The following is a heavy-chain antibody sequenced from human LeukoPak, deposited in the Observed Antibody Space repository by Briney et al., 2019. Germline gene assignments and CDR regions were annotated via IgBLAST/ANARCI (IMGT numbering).Heavy chain of an antibody. J-gene: IGHJ4*02. CDR3: ARGAAAGTSSTYSFDY. CDR1: GYTFTSYG. CDR2: ISAYNGNT. D-gene: IGHD6-13*01. Sequence: ASVKVSCKASGYTFTSYGISWVRQAPGQGLEWMGWISAYNGNTNYAQKLQGRVTMTTDTSTSTAYMELRSLRSDDTAVYYCARGAAAGTSSTYSFDYWGQGTLVTVSS. V-gene: IGHV1-18*01.